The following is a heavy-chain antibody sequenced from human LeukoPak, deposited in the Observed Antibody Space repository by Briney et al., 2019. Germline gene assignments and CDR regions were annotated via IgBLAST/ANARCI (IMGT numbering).Heavy chain of an antibody. CDR3: ARKAGTKRGYSYGSTDY. V-gene: IGHV3-21*01. Sequence: GGSLRLSCAASGFTFSSYSMNWVRQAPGKGLEWVSSISSSSSYIYYADSVKGRFTTSRDNAKNSLYLQMNSLRAEDTAVYYCARKAGTKRGYSYGSTDYWGQGTLVTVSS. CDR2: ISSSSSYI. J-gene: IGHJ4*02. D-gene: IGHD5-18*01. CDR1: GFTFSSYS.